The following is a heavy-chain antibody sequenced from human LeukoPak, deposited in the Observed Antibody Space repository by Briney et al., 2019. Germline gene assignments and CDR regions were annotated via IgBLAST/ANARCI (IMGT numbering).Heavy chain of an antibody. V-gene: IGHV3-7*01. CDR2: IKQDGSEK. J-gene: IGHJ5*02. Sequence: GGALRLSCTASGFTVSSYWMSWVRQAPGKGLEWGANIKQDGSEKYYVDSVKGRFTISRDNSKNKLYLQMNSLRAEDTAVYYCARTWRAQITMVRGDWFDPWGQGTLVTVSS. CDR3: ARTWRAQITMVRGDWFDP. CDR1: GFTVSSYW. D-gene: IGHD3-10*01.